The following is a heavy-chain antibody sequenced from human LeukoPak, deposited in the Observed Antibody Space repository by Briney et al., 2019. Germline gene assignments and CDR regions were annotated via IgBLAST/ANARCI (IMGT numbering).Heavy chain of an antibody. V-gene: IGHV3-23*01. J-gene: IGHJ4*02. D-gene: IGHD3-9*01. CDR3: AKDQRRYFDWLSQLDY. CDR1: GFTFSSSG. CDR2: ISGSAAST. Sequence: PGGSLRLSCAASGFTFSSSGISWVRQAPGKGLGWVSAISGSAASTSYADSVKGPFPISRDNSKNTLYLQMNSLRAEHTTVYQGAKDQRRYFDWLSQLDYWGQGTLVTVSS.